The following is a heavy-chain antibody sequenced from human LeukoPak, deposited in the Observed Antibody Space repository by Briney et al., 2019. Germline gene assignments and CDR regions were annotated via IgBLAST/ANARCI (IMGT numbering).Heavy chain of an antibody. D-gene: IGHD3-10*01. V-gene: IGHV3-48*04. CDR1: GFTFSSYS. J-gene: IGHJ4*02. CDR2: ISSSSSTI. Sequence: GGSLRLSCAASGFTFSSYSMNWVRQAPGKGLEWVSYISSSSSTIYYADSVKGRFTISRDNAKNSLYLQMNSLRAEDTALYYCAKSLGSGSYYYDFDYWGQGNLVTVSS. CDR3: AKSLGSGSYYYDFDY.